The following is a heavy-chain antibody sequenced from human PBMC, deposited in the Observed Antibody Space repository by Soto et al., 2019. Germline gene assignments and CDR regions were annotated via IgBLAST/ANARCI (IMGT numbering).Heavy chain of an antibody. J-gene: IGHJ3*02. CDR1: GGSISSSSYY. CDR2: IYYSGNT. Sequence: SETLSLTCTVSGGSISSSSYYWGWIRQPPGKGLEWIGSIYYSGNTYYNPSLKSRVTISVDTSKNQFSLKLSSVTAADTAVYYCARDVGLTRDAFDIWGQGTMVTVSS. CDR3: ARDVGLTRDAFDI. D-gene: IGHD1-20*01. V-gene: IGHV4-39*07.